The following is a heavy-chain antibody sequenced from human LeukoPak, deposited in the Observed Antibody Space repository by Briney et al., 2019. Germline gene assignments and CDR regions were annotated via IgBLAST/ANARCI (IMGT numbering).Heavy chain of an antibody. CDR1: GGTFSSYA. CDR3: ALSIVVVTAIDSYYYGMDV. CDR2: VISIFDTV. J-gene: IGHJ6*02. Sequence: SVKVSCKTSGGTFSSYAISWVRQAPGQGLEWMGGVISIFDTVTYAQKFQGRVTTTTDESTGTAYMKLSSLRSEDTAMYHCALSIVVVTAIDSYYYGMDVWGQGTTVTVSS. D-gene: IGHD2-21*02. V-gene: IGHV1-69*05.